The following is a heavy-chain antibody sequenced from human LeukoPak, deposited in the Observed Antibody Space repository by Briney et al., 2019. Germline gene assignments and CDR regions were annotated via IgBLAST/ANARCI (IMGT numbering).Heavy chain of an antibody. CDR3: ARDPTVYGQPGF. D-gene: IGHD3-10*01. J-gene: IGHJ4*02. CDR1: GFTFSTFS. Sequence: GGSLRLPCAASGFTFSTFSMTWVRQAPGKGLEWVSSISGSSSDIYYVDSVKGRFTISRDNAKNSLYLQMNSLRAEDTAVYYCARDPTVYGQPGFWGQGTLVTVSS. CDR2: ISGSSSDI. V-gene: IGHV3-21*01.